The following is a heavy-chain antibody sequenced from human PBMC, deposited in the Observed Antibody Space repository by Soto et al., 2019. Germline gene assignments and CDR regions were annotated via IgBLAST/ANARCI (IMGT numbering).Heavy chain of an antibody. J-gene: IGHJ4*02. CDR2: INDSGST. D-gene: IGHD6-19*01. V-gene: IGHV4-34*01. CDR1: SGAFSGYY. CDR3: ARGLGVAVAGRTFDY. Sequence: ADTLSLTCAAHSGAFSGYYWSWIRQSPGKGLEWIGEINDSGSTNYNPSLKSRLTISVDTSKNQFSLKLSSVTAADTAVYYCARGLGVAVAGRTFDYWGQG.